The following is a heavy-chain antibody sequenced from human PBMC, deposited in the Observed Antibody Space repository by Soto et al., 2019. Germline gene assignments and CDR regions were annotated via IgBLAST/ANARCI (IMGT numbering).Heavy chain of an antibody. J-gene: IGHJ4*02. CDR1: GFTFRDDC. CDR3: VKGGPEAGRDFDY. V-gene: IGHV3-30*18. D-gene: IGHD6-19*01. CDR2: ILDDGSES. Sequence: QVRLGESGGGVVQAGRSLRLSCEASGFTFRDDCMNWVRQAPGKGLEWVGVILDDGSESYYADSVKGRFSFSRDNSNNSLDPQIDRLRTEDTAGDYCVKGGPEAGRDFDYWGQGTLVTVSS.